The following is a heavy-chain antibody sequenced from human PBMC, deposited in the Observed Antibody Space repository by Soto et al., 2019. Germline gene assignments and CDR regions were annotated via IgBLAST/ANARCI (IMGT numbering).Heavy chain of an antibody. CDR3: ASVRSYDFSWLDP. D-gene: IGHD3-16*01. CDR2: INPNSGGT. Sequence: GQGLEWMGWINPNSGGTNYAQKFQGRVTMTRDTSISTAYMGLSRLRSDDTAVYYCASVRSYDFSWLDPWVQGSLVTVFS. V-gene: IGHV1-2*02. J-gene: IGHJ5*02.